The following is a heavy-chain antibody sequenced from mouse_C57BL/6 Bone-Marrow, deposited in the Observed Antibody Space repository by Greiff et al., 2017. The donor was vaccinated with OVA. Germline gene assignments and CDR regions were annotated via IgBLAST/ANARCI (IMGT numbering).Heavy chain of an antibody. V-gene: IGHV2-9-1*01. CDR2: IWTGGGT. J-gene: IGHJ4*01. CDR1: GFSFTSYA. CDR3: ARLWPLGDYAMDY. D-gene: IGHD1-1*02. Sequence: VQLKESGPGLVAPSQCLSITCTVSGFSFTSYAISWVRQPPGKGLEWLGVIWTGGGTNYNSALKSRLSISKDNSKSQVFLKMNSLQTDDTARYYCARLWPLGDYAMDYWGQGTSVTVSS.